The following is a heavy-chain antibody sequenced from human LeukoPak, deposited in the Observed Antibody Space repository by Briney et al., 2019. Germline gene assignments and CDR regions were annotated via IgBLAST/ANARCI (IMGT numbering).Heavy chain of an antibody. J-gene: IGHJ4*02. Sequence: GGSLRLSCAASGFTFSYYIMNWVRQAPGKGLEWVSSITISHDIYYADSVKGRFTISRDNARNSLYLQMNSLRADDTAVYYCARDFEERGYYLADFDYWGQGTLVTVSS. CDR3: ARDFEERGYYLADFDY. CDR2: ITISHDI. V-gene: IGHV3-69-1*01. CDR1: GFTFSYYI. D-gene: IGHD3-22*01.